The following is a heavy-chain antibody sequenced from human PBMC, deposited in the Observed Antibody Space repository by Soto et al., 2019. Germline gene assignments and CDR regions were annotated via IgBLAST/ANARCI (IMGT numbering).Heavy chain of an antibody. D-gene: IGHD6-6*01. CDR1: GFTFSSYA. Sequence: GGSLRLSCAASGFTFSSYAMHWVRQAPGKGLEWVAVISYDGSNKYYADSVKGRFTISRDNSKNTLYLQMNSLRAEDTAVYYCASLHSSSSLFDYWGQGTLVTV. CDR3: ASLHSSSSLFDY. J-gene: IGHJ4*02. CDR2: ISYDGSNK. V-gene: IGHV3-30-3*01.